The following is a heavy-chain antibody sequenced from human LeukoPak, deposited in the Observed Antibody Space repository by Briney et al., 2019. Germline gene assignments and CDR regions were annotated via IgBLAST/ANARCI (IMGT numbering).Heavy chain of an antibody. CDR3: AKVPLEDIVVVPAAWAWFDP. Sequence: GGSLRLSCAASGFTFSSYGIHWVRQAPGKGLEWVAVISYDGSNKYYGDSVKGRFTISRDNSKNTLYLQMNSLRAEDTAVYYCAKVPLEDIVVVPAAWAWFDPWGQGTLVTVSS. D-gene: IGHD2-2*01. CDR2: ISYDGSNK. V-gene: IGHV3-30*18. J-gene: IGHJ5*02. CDR1: GFTFSSYG.